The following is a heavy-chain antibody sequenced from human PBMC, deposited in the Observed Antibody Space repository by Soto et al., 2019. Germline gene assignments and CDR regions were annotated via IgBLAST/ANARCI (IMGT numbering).Heavy chain of an antibody. J-gene: IGHJ1*01. CDR3: ASGPDEYFQT. CDR2: IYHNGGT. CDR1: GASISSGGYS. V-gene: IGHV4-30-2*01. Sequence: QLQLQESGSGLVKPSQTLSLTCTVSGASISSGGYSWNWIRQPPGKGLEWLGYIYHNGGTYSNPPLKSRVTFSVDKSKNQFSLRLTSVIAADTAVYYCASGPDEYFQTWGQGTLVTVSS.